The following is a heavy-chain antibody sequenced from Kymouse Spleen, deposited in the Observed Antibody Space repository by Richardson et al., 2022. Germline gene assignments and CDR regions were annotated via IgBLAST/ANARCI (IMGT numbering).Heavy chain of an antibody. CDR3: ARGYDFWSGYYTSNWFDP. CDR2: ISSSSSYI. Sequence: EVQLVESGGGLVKPGGSLRLSCAASGFTFSSYSMNWVRQAPGKGLEWVSSISSSSSYIYYADSVKGRFTISRDNAKNSLYLQMNSLRAEDTAVYYCARGYDFWSGYYTSNWFDPWGQGTLVTVSS. V-gene: IGHV3-21*03. CDR1: GFTFSSYS. D-gene: IGHD3-3*01. J-gene: IGHJ5*02.